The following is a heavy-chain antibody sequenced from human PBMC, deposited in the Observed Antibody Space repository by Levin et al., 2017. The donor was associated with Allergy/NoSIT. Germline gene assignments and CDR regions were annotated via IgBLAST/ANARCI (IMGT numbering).Heavy chain of an antibody. D-gene: IGHD5/OR15-5a*01. CDR2: ISARTGNT. Sequence: GASVKVSCKASGYSFTTYGFSWVRQAPGQGLEWMGWISARTGNTTYAQKFQGRVSMTTDTSTSTAYMDVRGLRSDDTAVYYCQAVSTVEGLDYWGQGTLVTVSS. V-gene: IGHV1-18*01. J-gene: IGHJ4*02. CDR1: GYSFTTYG. CDR3: QAVSTVEGLDY.